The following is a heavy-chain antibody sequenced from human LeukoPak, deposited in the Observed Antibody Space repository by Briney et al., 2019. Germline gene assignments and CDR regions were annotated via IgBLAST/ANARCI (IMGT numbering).Heavy chain of an antibody. Sequence: GGSLRLSCAASGFIFSSNYMSWVRQAPGKGLEWVSIIYSGGSTYYADSVKGRFTISRDNSKNTLYIQMNSLRAEDTAVYYCARDSHSGSYYRLDYWGQGTLVTVSS. V-gene: IGHV3-53*01. CDR2: IYSGGST. CDR3: ARDSHSGSYYRLDY. D-gene: IGHD1-26*01. J-gene: IGHJ4*02. CDR1: GFIFSSNY.